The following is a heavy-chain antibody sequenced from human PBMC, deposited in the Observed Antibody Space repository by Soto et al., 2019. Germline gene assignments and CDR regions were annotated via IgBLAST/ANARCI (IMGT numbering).Heavy chain of an antibody. J-gene: IGHJ5*02. V-gene: IGHV1-8*01. D-gene: IGHD6-19*01. CDR2: MNPSTGNT. Sequence: QVQLVQSGAEVKKPGASVKVSCKASGYTFTSYDIIWVRQATGQGLEWMGWMNPSTGNTDSAEKVQGRLTMTRNTSISTVYMELSSLRFEVTALSFCARGRIIVAGGFDPWGQGTLVTVSS. CDR1: GYTFTSYD. CDR3: ARGRIIVAGGFDP.